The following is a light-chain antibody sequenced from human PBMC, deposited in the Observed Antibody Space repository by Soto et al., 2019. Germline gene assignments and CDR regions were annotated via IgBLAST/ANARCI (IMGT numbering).Light chain of an antibody. CDR3: QQYGSSPPLT. CDR2: GAS. Sequence: EIVLTQSPGTLSLSPGERATLSCRASQSVSSSYLAWYQQIPGQAPRLLIYGASKRATGIPDRFSGSGSGKDFTLTISRMEPEDFAVYYCQQYGSSPPLTFGGGTKVEIK. CDR1: QSVSSSY. V-gene: IGKV3-20*01. J-gene: IGKJ4*01.